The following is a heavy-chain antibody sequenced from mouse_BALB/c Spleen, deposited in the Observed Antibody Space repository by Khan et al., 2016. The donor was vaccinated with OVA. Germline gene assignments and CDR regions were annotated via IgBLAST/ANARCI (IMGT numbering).Heavy chain of an antibody. CDR2: MIYSGNX. CDR1: GDSITSGY. Sequence: EMQLQESGPSLVTPSQTLSLTCSVTGDSITSGYWNWIRKFPGNKLEYMGYMIYSGNXYYNPSLKSRISITRHTSKNQYYLQLNSVTTEDTATYYCARSTYRYAFAYWGQGTLVTVSA. J-gene: IGHJ3*01. D-gene: IGHD2-14*01. V-gene: IGHV3-8*02. CDR3: ARSTYRYAFAY.